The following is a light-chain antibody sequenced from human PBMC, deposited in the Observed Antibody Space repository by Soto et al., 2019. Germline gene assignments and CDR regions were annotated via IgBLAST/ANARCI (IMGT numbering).Light chain of an antibody. CDR3: QQRSNWPPIT. Sequence: EIVLTQSPATLSLSPGERATLSCRASQSVSSYLAWYQQKPGQAPRLLIYDASNRATGIPARFSGSGSGTDFTLTISSLEHEDLAVYYCQQRSNWPPITFGQGTRLDIK. J-gene: IGKJ5*01. CDR1: QSVSSY. CDR2: DAS. V-gene: IGKV3-11*01.